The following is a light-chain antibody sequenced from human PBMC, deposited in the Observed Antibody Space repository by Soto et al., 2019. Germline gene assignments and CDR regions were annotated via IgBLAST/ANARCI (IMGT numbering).Light chain of an antibody. CDR1: SSDVESYNL. Sequence: QSVLTQPASVSGSPGQSITISCTGTSSDVESYNLVSWYQQHPGKAPKVMIYDVSKRPSGVPVRFSGSKSGNTASLTLSGLQAEDEADYYCCSYAGSYTFYVFGTGTKLTVL. V-gene: IGLV2-11*01. CDR3: CSYAGSYTFYV. J-gene: IGLJ1*01. CDR2: DVS.